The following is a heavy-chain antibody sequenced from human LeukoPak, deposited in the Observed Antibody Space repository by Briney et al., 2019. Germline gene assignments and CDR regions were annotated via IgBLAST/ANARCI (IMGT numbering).Heavy chain of an antibody. CDR2: INPSGGST. Sequence: GASVKVSCKASGYTFTSYYMHWVRQAPGQGLEWMGIINPSGGSTSYAQKFQGRVTMTRDMSTSTVYMEQSSLRSEDTAVYYCARDLALIYDSSGYSFDYWGQGTLVTVSS. CDR3: ARDLALIYDSSGYSFDY. CDR1: GYTFTSYY. J-gene: IGHJ4*02. D-gene: IGHD3-22*01. V-gene: IGHV1-46*01.